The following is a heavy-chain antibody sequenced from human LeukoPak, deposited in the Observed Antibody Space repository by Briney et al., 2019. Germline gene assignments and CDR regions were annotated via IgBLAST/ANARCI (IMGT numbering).Heavy chain of an antibody. CDR3: ARGRLARSPYFDY. V-gene: IGHV4-59*01. Sequence: SETLSLTCTVSGGSFSSYCWTWIRQPPGKGLEWIGYIYYSGSTSYNPSLKSRVTISVDTSKNQFSLRLSSVTAADTAVYYCARGRLARSPYFDYWGQGTLVTVSS. CDR2: IYYSGST. D-gene: IGHD6-19*01. CDR1: GGSFSSYC. J-gene: IGHJ4*02.